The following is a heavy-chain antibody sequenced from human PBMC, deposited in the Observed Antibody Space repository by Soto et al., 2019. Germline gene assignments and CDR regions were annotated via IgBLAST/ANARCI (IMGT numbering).Heavy chain of an antibody. CDR3: ARGGKGGSNFYGLDV. CDR1: GYRFTTYW. Sequence: ESLKISCEASGYRFTTYWIGCVRQMPGKGLEWMGIFYPGDSDSTYSPSFQGQVTISGDKSISAAYLQWSSLKASDTAIYSCARGGKGGSNFYGLDVWGQGTTVTVSS. D-gene: IGHD1-26*01. J-gene: IGHJ6*02. CDR2: FYPGDSDS. V-gene: IGHV5-51*01.